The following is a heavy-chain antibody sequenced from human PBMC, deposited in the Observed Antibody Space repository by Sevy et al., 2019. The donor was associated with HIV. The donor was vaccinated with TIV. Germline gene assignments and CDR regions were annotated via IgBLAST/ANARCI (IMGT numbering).Heavy chain of an antibody. CDR1: GFTFSSYA. CDR2: ISGSGGST. Sequence: GGCLRLSCAASGFTFSSYAMSWVRQAPGKGLEWVSAISGSGGSTYYADSVKGRFTISRDNSKNTLYLHMNSLRAEDTAVYYCAKGVTMIVVARTFDYWGQGTLVTVSS. D-gene: IGHD3-22*01. CDR3: AKGVTMIVVARTFDY. V-gene: IGHV3-23*01. J-gene: IGHJ4*02.